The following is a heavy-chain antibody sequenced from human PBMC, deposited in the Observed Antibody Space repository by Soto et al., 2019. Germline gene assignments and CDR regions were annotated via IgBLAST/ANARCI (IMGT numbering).Heavy chain of an antibody. J-gene: IGHJ6*02. V-gene: IGHV1-58*02. Sequence: QMQLVQSGPEVKKPGTSVKVSCKASGFTFTSSAMQWVRQARGQRREWIGWIVVGSGNTNYAQKFQERVTNTRDMSTSTAYMELSSLRSEDTAVYYCAAGPRLWFGEVAVMDVWGQGTTVTVSS. CDR1: GFTFTSSA. CDR2: IVVGSGNT. D-gene: IGHD3-10*01. CDR3: AAGPRLWFGEVAVMDV.